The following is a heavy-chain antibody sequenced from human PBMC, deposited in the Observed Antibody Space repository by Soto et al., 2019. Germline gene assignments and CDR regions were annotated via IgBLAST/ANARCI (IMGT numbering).Heavy chain of an antibody. V-gene: IGHV4-31*03. J-gene: IGHJ4*02. Sequence: QVQLQESGPGLVKPSQTLSLTCTVSGGSISSDSSYWSWIRQYPGKGLEWIGYIYYTGISYYNPSLRGRVTTSVDTSKNQFSLNLSSVIAADTAVYYCARSESIAHSSSRLDYFHYWGQGMLVTVSS. CDR1: GGSISSDSSY. CDR3: ARSESIAHSSSRLDYFHY. CDR2: IYYTGIS. D-gene: IGHD6-13*01.